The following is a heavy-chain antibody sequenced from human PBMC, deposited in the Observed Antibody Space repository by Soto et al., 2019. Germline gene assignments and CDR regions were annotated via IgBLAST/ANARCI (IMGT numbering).Heavy chain of an antibody. V-gene: IGHV4-61*01. CDR3: ASSDIVATLGY. CDR2: IYYSGST. CDR1: GGSISSSSYY. J-gene: IGHJ4*02. D-gene: IGHD5-12*01. Sequence: SETLSLTCTVSGGSISSSSYYWSWIRQPPGKGLEWIGYIYYSGSTNYNPSLKSRVTISVDTSKNQFSLKLSSVTAADTAVYYCASSDIVATLGYWGQGTLVTVSS.